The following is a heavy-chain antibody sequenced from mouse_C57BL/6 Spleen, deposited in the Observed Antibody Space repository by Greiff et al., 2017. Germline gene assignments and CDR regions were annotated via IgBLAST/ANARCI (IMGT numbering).Heavy chain of an antibody. D-gene: IGHD6-1*01. Sequence: QVQLKQPGAELVKPGASVKLSCKASGYTFTSYWMQWVKQRPGQGLEWIGEIDPSDSYTNYNQKFKGKATLTVDTSSSTAYMQLSSLTSEDSAVYYCARRGRFDFDYWGQGTTLTVSS. J-gene: IGHJ2*01. CDR3: ARRGRFDFDY. CDR1: GYTFTSYW. V-gene: IGHV1-50*01. CDR2: IDPSDSYT.